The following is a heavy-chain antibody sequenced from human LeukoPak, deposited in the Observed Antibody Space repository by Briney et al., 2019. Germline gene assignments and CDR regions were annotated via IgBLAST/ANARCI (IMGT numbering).Heavy chain of an antibody. CDR3: AAYDSSGAYFDY. J-gene: IGHJ4*02. V-gene: IGHV4-39*01. Sequence: SETLSLTCTVSGGSVSSSSHYWGWIRQPPGRGLEWIGSLYYSGSTHYNPSLKSRVTISVDTSKNQFSLKLNSVTAADTAVYYCAAYDSSGAYFDYWGQGTLVTVSS. CDR1: GGSVSSSSHY. D-gene: IGHD3-22*01. CDR2: LYYSGST.